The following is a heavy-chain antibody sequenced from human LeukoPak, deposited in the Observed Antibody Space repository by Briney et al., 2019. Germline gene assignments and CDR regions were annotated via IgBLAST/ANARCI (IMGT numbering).Heavy chain of an antibody. CDR3: AKWGDFDILTGYYVSDF. J-gene: IGHJ4*02. CDR2: VTGRGGST. CDR1: GFTFTNYA. Sequence: GGSLRLSCVASGFTFTNYAMGWVRPAPGKRLEWVSAVTGRGGSTYYADSVEGRFTISRDNSRNTLFLQMNSLRAEDTAIYYCAKWGDFDILTGYYVSDFWGQGTLVTVSS. D-gene: IGHD3-9*01. V-gene: IGHV3-23*01.